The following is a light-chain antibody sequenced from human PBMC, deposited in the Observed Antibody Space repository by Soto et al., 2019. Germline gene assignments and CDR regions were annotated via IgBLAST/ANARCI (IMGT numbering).Light chain of an antibody. J-gene: IGLJ1*01. CDR2: DAS. Sequence: QSVLTQPASLSVSPGGSITISCTGTSSEFGGYNYVSWYQQHPGKAPKLMIYDASNRPSGVSNRFSGSKSGNTASLTISGLQAEDEADYYCSSYTSSSTLYVFGTGSKVTVL. CDR3: SSYTSSSTLYV. CDR1: SSEFGGYNY. V-gene: IGLV2-14*01.